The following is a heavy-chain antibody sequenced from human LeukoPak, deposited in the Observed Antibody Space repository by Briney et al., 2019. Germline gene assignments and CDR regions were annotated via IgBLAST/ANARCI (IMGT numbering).Heavy chain of an antibody. V-gene: IGHV3-13*01. Sequence: GGSLRLSCAASGFTFSSYDMHWVRQATGKGLEWVSAIGTAGDTYYPGSVKGRFTISRENAKNSLYLQMNSLRAGDTAVYYCARSLRYYYDSSGDYYYFDYWGQGTLVTVSS. J-gene: IGHJ4*02. CDR3: ARSLRYYYDSSGDYYYFDY. CDR2: IGTAGDT. D-gene: IGHD3-22*01. CDR1: GFTFSSYD.